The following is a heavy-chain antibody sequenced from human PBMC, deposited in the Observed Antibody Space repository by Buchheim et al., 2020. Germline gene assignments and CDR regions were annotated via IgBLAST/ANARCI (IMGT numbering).Heavy chain of an antibody. CDR2: INPNSGGT. CDR1: GYTFTGYY. D-gene: IGHD1-7*01. CDR3: ARDSDWNYVSGRFDP. Sequence: QVQLVQSGAEVKKPGASVKVSCKASGYTFTGYYMHWVRQAPGQGLEWMGRINPNSGGTKYAQKFQGRVTMTRDTSISTAYMELSRLRSDDTAVYYCARDSDWNYVSGRFDPWGQGTL. V-gene: IGHV1-2*06. J-gene: IGHJ5*02.